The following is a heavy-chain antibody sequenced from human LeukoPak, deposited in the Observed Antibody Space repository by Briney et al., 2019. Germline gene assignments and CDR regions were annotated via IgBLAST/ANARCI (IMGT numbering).Heavy chain of an antibody. CDR2: ISSSSSYI. D-gene: IGHD2/OR15-2a*01. V-gene: IGHV3-21*01. J-gene: IGHJ6*02. CDR3: ARDFPPGYYGMDV. CDR1: GFTFSSYS. Sequence: GGSLRLSCAASGFTFSSYSMNWVRQAPGKGLEWVSSISSSSSYIYYADSVKGRFTISRDNADNSLYLQMNSLRGEDTAVYYCARDFPPGYYGMDVWGQGTTVTVSS.